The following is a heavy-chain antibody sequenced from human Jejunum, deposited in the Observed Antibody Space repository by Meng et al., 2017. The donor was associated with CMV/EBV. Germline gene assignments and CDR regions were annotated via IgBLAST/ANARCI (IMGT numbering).Heavy chain of an antibody. CDR2: ISMDGNVT. J-gene: IGHJ4*02. V-gene: IGHV3-74*01. CDR1: GFTFSNNW. Sequence: VSGFTFSNNWMHWVRHAPGKGLVWVSRISMDGNVTSYADSVKGRFTTSRDNAKNTLYLQMNSLRAEDTAMYYCTRDLPLRLEEYFDYWGQGTLVTVSS. CDR3: TRDLPLRLEEYFDY.